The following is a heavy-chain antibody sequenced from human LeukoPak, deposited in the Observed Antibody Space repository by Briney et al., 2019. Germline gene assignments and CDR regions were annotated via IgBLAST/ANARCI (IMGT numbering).Heavy chain of an antibody. CDR2: IYNDGST. D-gene: IGHD3-16*01. CDR3: ARDSYSRY. CDR1: GFAVSSHY. V-gene: IGHV3-66*01. Sequence: GGSLRLSCAASGFAVSSHYMSWVRQAPGRGLEWVSVIYNDGSTYYADSVKGRFTISRDTSKNTFYLQMNSLRAEDTAIYYCARDSYSRYWGQGTLVSVSS. J-gene: IGHJ4*02.